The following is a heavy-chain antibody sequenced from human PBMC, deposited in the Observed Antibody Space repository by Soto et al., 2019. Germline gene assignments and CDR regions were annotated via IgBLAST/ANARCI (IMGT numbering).Heavy chain of an antibody. D-gene: IGHD5-18*01. CDR2: INHSGST. Sequence: PSETLSLTCAVYGGSFSGYYWSWIRQPPGKGLEWIGEINHSGSTNYNPSLKSRVTISVDTSKNQFSLKLSSVTAADTAVYYCARASDYSYGFAYWGQGTLVTVSS. CDR3: ARASDYSYGFAY. V-gene: IGHV4-34*01. CDR1: GGSFSGYY. J-gene: IGHJ4*02.